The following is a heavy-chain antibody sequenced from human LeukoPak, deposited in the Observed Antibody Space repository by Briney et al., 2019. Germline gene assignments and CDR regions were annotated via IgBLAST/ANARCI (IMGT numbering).Heavy chain of an antibody. CDR3: AKDRGDCPLDY. Sequence: GGSLRLSCAASGFTFSSYGMHWVRQAPGKGLEWVAVISYDGSNKYYADSVKGRFTISRDNSKNTLYLQMNSLRAEDTAVYHCAKDRGDCPLDYWGQGTLVTVSS. D-gene: IGHD2-21*02. J-gene: IGHJ4*02. V-gene: IGHV3-30*18. CDR1: GFTFSSYG. CDR2: ISYDGSNK.